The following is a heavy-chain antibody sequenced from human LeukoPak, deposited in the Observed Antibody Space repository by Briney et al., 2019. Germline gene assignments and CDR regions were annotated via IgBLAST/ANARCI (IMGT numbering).Heavy chain of an antibody. CDR1: GYTFTSYY. CDR2: INPSGGST. V-gene: IGHV1-46*01. Sequence: GASVKVSCKASGYTFTSYYMHWVRQAPGQGLEWMGIINPSGGSTSYAQKFQGRVTMTRDTSTSTVYMELSSLRDEDTAVYYCARDDLWQWLPTPPRNYFDYWGQGTLVTVSS. D-gene: IGHD6-19*01. CDR3: ARDDLWQWLPTPPRNYFDY. J-gene: IGHJ4*02.